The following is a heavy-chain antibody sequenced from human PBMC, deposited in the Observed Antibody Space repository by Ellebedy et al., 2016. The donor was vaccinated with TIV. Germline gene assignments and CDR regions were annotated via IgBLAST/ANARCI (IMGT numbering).Heavy chain of an antibody. CDR1: GDSISSSNW. CDR3: ARTFDSSGYDHVLNV. Sequence: MPSETLSLTCVVSGDSISSSNWWGWIRQPPGKGLEWIGFIYYSGITYYNPSLKSRVPMSVDTSQTQFSLQLSSVTAVDMAIYYCARTFDSSGYDHVLNVWGQGTMVTVSS. CDR2: IYYSGIT. V-gene: IGHV4-28*01. D-gene: IGHD3-22*01. J-gene: IGHJ3*01.